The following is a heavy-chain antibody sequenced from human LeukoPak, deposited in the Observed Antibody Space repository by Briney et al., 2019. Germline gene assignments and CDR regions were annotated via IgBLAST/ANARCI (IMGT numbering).Heavy chain of an antibody. Sequence: SETLSLTCTVSGGSISSYYWSWIRQPPGKGLEWIGYIYYSGSTNYNPSLKSRVTISVDTSKNQFSLKLSSVTAADTAVYYCARHISSGSPSFDYWGQGTLVTVYS. CDR1: GGSISSYY. D-gene: IGHD1-26*01. V-gene: IGHV4-59*08. J-gene: IGHJ4*02. CDR2: IYYSGST. CDR3: ARHISSGSPSFDY.